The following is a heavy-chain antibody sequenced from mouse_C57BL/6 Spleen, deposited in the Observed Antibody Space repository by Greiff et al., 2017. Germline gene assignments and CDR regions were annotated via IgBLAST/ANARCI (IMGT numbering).Heavy chain of an antibody. CDR1: GYTFTSYW. CDR2: IDPSDSYT. V-gene: IGHV1-69*01. J-gene: IGHJ2*01. Sequence: QVQLQQPGAELVMPGASVKLSCKASGYTFTSYWMHWVKQRPGQGLEWIGEIDPSDSYTNYNQKFKGKSTLTVDKSSSTAYMQLSSLISEDSAVYYCARGLTAVVSNCDYWGQGTTLTVSS. CDR3: ARGLTAVVSNCDY. D-gene: IGHD1-1*01.